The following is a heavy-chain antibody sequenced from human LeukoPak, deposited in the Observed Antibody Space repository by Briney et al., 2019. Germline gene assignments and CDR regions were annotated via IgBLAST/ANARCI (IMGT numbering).Heavy chain of an antibody. CDR2: ISSSGSTI. D-gene: IGHD5-24*01. CDR3: ARDGVEMARILDY. CDR1: GCTFSDYY. J-gene: IGHJ4*02. V-gene: IGHV3-11*01. Sequence: GGSLRLSCAASGCTFSDYYMSWIRQAPGKGLEWVAYISSSGSTIYYADSVKGRFTISRDNDKNSLYLQMNSLRAEDTAVYYCARDGVEMARILDYWGQGTLVTVSS.